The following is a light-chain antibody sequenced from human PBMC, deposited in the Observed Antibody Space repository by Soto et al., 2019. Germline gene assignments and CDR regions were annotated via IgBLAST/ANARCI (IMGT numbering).Light chain of an antibody. CDR3: QQYNDNSF. Sequence: DIQMTQLPSTLSASVGDRVTITCGAGQNFDGWLAWYQQKPGKAPRLLIYDASTLESGVPSRFSGSGSGTEFTLSISNLQPDDFATYYCQQYNDNSFFGQGTKLEIK. CDR1: QNFDGW. CDR2: DAS. V-gene: IGKV1-5*01. J-gene: IGKJ2*01.